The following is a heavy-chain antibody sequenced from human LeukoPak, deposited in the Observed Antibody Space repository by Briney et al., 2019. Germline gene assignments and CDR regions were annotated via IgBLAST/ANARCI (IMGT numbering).Heavy chain of an antibody. CDR3: ARWGLLSAFDI. V-gene: IGHV4-34*01. CDR1: GGSFSGYY. J-gene: IGHJ3*02. CDR2: INHSGST. Sequence: PSETLSLTCAVYGGSFSGYYWSWIRQPPGKGLEWIGEINHSGSTNYNPSLKSRVTISVDTSKNQFSLKLSSVTAADTAVYYCARWGLLSAFDIWGQGTMVTVSS. D-gene: IGHD1-26*01.